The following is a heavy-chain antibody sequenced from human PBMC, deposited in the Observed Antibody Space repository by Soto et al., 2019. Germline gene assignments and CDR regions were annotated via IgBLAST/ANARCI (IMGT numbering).Heavy chain of an antibody. J-gene: IGHJ4*02. D-gene: IGHD3-22*01. V-gene: IGHV3-23*01. CDR3: AKDLDYYDTRRL. CDR1: GFTFSSYA. CDR2: ISGSGGST. Sequence: EVQLLESGGGLVQPGGSLKLSCAASGFTFSSYAMSWVRQAPGKGLEWVSAISGSGGSTYYADSVKGRFTISRDNSKNTQYLQMNSLRAEDTAVYYCAKDLDYYDTRRLWGQGNLFTVSS.